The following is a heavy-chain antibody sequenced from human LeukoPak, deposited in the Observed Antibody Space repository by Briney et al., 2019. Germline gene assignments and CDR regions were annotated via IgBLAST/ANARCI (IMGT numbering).Heavy chain of an antibody. V-gene: IGHV4-4*02. D-gene: IGHD6-13*01. CDR3: ARATPYSKTLMDY. CDR1: GGSISSSNW. Sequence: SETLSLTCAVSGGSISSSNWWSWVRQPPGKGLEWIGYIYYSGSTNYNPSLKSRVTISVDTSKNQFSLKLSSVTAADTAVYYCARATPYSKTLMDYWGQGTLVTVSS. CDR2: IYYSGST. J-gene: IGHJ4*02.